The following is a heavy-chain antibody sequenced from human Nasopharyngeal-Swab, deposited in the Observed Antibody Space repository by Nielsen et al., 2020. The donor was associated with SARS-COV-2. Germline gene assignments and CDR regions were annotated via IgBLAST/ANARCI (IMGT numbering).Heavy chain of an antibody. V-gene: IGHV4-39*01. D-gene: IGHD6-6*01. CDR3: ARLSPRKDSSLDY. CDR2: IYYSGST. CDR1: GGSISSSSYY. J-gene: IGHJ4*02. Sequence: GSLRLSCTVSGGSISSSSYYWGWIRQPPGKGLEWIGSIYYSGSTYYNPSLKSRVTISVDTSKNQFSLKLSSGTAADTAVYYCARLSPRKDSSLDYWGQGTLVTVSS.